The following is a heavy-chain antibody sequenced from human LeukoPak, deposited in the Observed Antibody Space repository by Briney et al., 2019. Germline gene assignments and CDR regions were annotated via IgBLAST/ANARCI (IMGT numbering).Heavy chain of an antibody. CDR2: ISGSGGST. V-gene: IGHV3-23*01. CDR3: ARDYGDYGDAFDI. J-gene: IGHJ3*02. D-gene: IGHD4-17*01. Sequence: GGSLRLSCAASGFTFSSYAMSWVRQAPGKGLEWVSAISGSGGSTYYADSVKGRFTISRDNSKSTLYLQMNSLRAEDTAVYYCARDYGDYGDAFDIWGQGTMVTVSS. CDR1: GFTFSSYA.